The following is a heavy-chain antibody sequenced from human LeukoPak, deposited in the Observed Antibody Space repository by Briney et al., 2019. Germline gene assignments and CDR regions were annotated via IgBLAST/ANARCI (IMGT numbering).Heavy chain of an antibody. D-gene: IGHD3-22*01. CDR2: MYTSGST. J-gene: IGHJ3*02. V-gene: IGHV4-4*07. CDR1: GGSISSYY. CDR3: ATESYYYDSTGYFSRNDAFDI. Sequence: SETLSLTCTVSGGSISSYYWSWIRQPAGKGLEWIGRMYTSGSTNYNPSLESRVTISVDTSKNQFSLKLSSVTAADTAVYFCATESYYYDSTGYFSRNDAFDIWGQGTMVTVSS.